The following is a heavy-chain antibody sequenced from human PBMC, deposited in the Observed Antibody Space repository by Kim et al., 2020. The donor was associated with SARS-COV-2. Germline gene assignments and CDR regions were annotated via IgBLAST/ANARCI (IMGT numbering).Heavy chain of an antibody. V-gene: IGHV1-69*13. J-gene: IGHJ3*02. Sequence: SVKVSCKASGGTFSSYAISWVRQAPGQGLEWMGGIIPIFGTANYAQKFQGRVTITADESTSTAYMELSSLRSEDTAVYYCAREWGSSWSDDAFDIWDQGTMVTVSS. CDR2: IIPIFGTA. D-gene: IGHD6-13*01. CDR1: GGTFSSYA. CDR3: AREWGSSWSDDAFDI.